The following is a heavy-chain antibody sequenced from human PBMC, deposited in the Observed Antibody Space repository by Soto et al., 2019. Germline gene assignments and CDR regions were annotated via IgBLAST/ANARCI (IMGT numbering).Heavy chain of an antibody. J-gene: IGHJ6*02. Sequence: KPSETLSLTCTVSGGSISSYYWSWIRQPPGKGLEWIGYIYYSGSTNYNPSLKSRVTISVDTSKNQFSLKLSSVTAADTAVYYCAREPGKGTYGMDVWGQGTTVTVSS. CDR2: IYYSGST. CDR3: AREPGKGTYGMDV. V-gene: IGHV4-59*01. D-gene: IGHD1-26*01. CDR1: GGSISSYY.